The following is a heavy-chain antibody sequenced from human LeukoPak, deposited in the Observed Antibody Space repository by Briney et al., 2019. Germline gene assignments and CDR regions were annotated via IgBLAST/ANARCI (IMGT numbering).Heavy chain of an antibody. J-gene: IGHJ3*02. CDR3: ARHWYGSGWYHDAFDM. CDR2: FYFGGTN. Sequence: SETLSLTCTVSGVSISSSSYYWGWIRQPPGKGLEWIATFYFGGTNYYNPSLKSRVTVSVDSSKNRFSLSLSSVTAADTAIYYCARHWYGSGWYHDAFDMWGQGTLVTVSS. V-gene: IGHV4-39*01. D-gene: IGHD6-19*01. CDR1: GVSISSSSYY.